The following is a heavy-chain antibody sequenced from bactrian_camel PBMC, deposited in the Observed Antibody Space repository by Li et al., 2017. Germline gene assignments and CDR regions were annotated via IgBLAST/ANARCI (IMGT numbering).Heavy chain of an antibody. V-gene: IGHV3S40*01. D-gene: IGHD2*01. J-gene: IGHJ4*01. CDR2: VNIRGAT. Sequence: VQLVESGGGLVQPGGSLRLSCAASGFTFSRYEMSWVRQAPGKGLEWVSGVNIRGATYYVDSVKGRFTISRDNAQNVVYLQMKSLTPEDTGTYFCAKHTTRDFCPLTVWGYDTWGQGTQVTVS. CDR3: AKHTTRDFCPLTVWGYDT. CDR1: GFTFSRYE.